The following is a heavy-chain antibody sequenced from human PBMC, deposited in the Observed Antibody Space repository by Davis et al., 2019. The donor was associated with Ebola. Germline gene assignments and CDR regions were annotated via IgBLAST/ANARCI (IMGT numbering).Heavy chain of an antibody. J-gene: IGHJ2*01. Sequence: GESLKISCAASGFSFSSYWMHWVRQAPGKGLVWVSNIKSDGTATNYADSVKGRFTISRDNAKNSLYLQMNSLRAEDTAVYYCARVLAARPWYFDLWGRGTLVTVSS. D-gene: IGHD6-6*01. CDR3: ARVLAARPWYFDL. CDR2: IKSDGTAT. V-gene: IGHV3-74*01. CDR1: GFSFSSYW.